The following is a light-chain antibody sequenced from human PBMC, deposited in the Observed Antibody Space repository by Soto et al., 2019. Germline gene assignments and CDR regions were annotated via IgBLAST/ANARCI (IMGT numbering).Light chain of an antibody. CDR3: QQYNNWPPYT. J-gene: IGKJ2*01. CDR2: GAS. V-gene: IGKV3-15*01. CDR1: QSVSSN. Sequence: EIVMTQSPATLSVSPGERATLSCRASQSVSSNLAWYQQKPGQAPRLLIYGASTSATGIPARFSGSGCGTEFTITFSSLQSKDFAVYYCQQYNNWPPYTFGQGTKLEIK.